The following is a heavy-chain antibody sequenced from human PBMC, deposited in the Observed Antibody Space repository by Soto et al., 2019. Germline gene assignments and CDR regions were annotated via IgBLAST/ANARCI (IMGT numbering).Heavy chain of an antibody. CDR3: ARRSCSGGSCYSGWSLSYYFDY. CDR2: IYYSGST. D-gene: IGHD2-15*01. J-gene: IGHJ4*02. CDR1: GGSISSYY. V-gene: IGHV4-59*08. Sequence: SETLSLTCTASGGSISSYYWSWIRQPPGKGLEWIGYIYYSGSTNYNPSLKSRVTISVDTSKNQFSLKLSSVTAADTAVYYCARRSCSGGSCYSGWSLSYYFDYWGQGTLVTVSS.